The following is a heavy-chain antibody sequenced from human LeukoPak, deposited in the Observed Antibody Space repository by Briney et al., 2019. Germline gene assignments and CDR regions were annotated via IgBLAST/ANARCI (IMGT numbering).Heavy chain of an antibody. D-gene: IGHD2-21*01. J-gene: IGHJ3*02. CDR2: VDPEDGET. V-gene: IGHV1-69-2*01. CDR1: GCTFTDYY. Sequence: ASVKVSCKVSGCTFTDYYMHWVQQAPGKGLEWMGLVDPEDGETIYAEKFQGRVTITADTSTDTAYMELCSLRSEDTAVYYCATGASYGDAFDIWGQGTMVTVSS. CDR3: ATGASYGDAFDI.